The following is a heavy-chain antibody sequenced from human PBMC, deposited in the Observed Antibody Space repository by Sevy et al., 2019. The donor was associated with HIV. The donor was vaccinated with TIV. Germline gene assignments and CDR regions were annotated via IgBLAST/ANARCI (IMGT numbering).Heavy chain of an antibody. V-gene: IGHV1-2*06. CDR3: ARGGIAAAGKYFQH. D-gene: IGHD6-13*01. J-gene: IGHJ1*01. CDR2: INPNSGGT. Sequence: ASVKVSCKASGYTFTGYYMHWVRQAPGQGLEWMGRINPNSGGTNYAQKFQGRFTMTRDTSISTAYMELSRLRSDDTAVYYCARGGIAAAGKYFQHWGQGTLVTVSS. CDR1: GYTFTGYY.